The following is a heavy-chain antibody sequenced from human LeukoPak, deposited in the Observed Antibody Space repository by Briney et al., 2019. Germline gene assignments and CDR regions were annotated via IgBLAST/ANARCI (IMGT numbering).Heavy chain of an antibody. CDR1: GGSISSGTYS. Sequence: PSETLSLTCAVSGGSISSGTYSWSWIRQPPGKGLEYIGYIYYSGNTYYNPSLKSRVSLSVDTSKKQFSLKLSSVTAADTAVYYCAREDILTGCVIDYWGQGTLVTVSS. J-gene: IGHJ4*02. CDR2: IYYSGNT. D-gene: IGHD3-9*01. V-gene: IGHV4-30-4*07. CDR3: AREDILTGCVIDY.